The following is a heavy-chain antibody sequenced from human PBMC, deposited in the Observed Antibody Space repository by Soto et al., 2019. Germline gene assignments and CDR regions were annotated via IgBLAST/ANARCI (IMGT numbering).Heavy chain of an antibody. J-gene: IGHJ3*01. V-gene: IGHV1-18*01. D-gene: IGHD1-20*01. CDR1: GYTFTSYD. Sequence: ASVKVSCKASGYTFTSYDISWVRQAPGQGLEWMGWISTYNGNTNYAQKLQGRVTMTRDTSTSTVYMTLSSLRSEDTAVYYCVRSQELVLDAFNFWGQGTMVTVSS. CDR2: ISTYNGNT. CDR3: VRSQELVLDAFNF.